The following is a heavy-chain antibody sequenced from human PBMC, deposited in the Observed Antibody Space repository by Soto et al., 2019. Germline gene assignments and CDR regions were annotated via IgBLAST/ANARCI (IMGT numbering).Heavy chain of an antibody. V-gene: IGHV3-53*01. Sequence: GGSLRLSCAAXGFTVSSNYMSWVRQAPGKGLEWVSVIYSGGSTYYADSVKGRFTISRDNSKNTLYLQMNSLRAEDTAVYYCARDDGRSWYGAFDIWGQGTMVTVSS. CDR2: IYSGGST. D-gene: IGHD6-13*01. CDR3: ARDDGRSWYGAFDI. J-gene: IGHJ3*02. CDR1: GFTVSSNY.